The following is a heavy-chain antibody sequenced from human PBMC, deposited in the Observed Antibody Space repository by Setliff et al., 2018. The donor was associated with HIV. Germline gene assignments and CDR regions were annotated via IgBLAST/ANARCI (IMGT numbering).Heavy chain of an antibody. CDR1: GYNFNTYG. CDR3: ATEGAGGSYQRASALDL. V-gene: IGHV1-69*05. CDR2: MMTIFSTT. D-gene: IGHD1-26*01. Sequence: SVKVSCKASGYNFNTYGVSWVRQAPGQGLEWMGGMMTIFSTTNYARRFQGRVTITTDGSTGTAYMELSNLRSEDTAVYYCATEGAGGSYQRASALDLWGQGTTVTVSS. J-gene: IGHJ6*02.